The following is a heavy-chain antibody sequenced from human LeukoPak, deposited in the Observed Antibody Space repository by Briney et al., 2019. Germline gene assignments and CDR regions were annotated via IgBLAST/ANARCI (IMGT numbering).Heavy chain of an antibody. J-gene: IGHJ4*02. D-gene: IGHD3-22*01. CDR3: ARGSHYYDSSGYALDY. Sequence: SETLSLTCAVSGGSISSSNWWSWVRQPPGKGLEWIGEIYHSGSTNYNPSLKSRVTISVDKSKNQFSLKLSSVTAADTAVYYCARGSHYYDSSGYALDYWGQGTLVTVSS. CDR1: GGSISSSNW. V-gene: IGHV4-4*02. CDR2: IYHSGST.